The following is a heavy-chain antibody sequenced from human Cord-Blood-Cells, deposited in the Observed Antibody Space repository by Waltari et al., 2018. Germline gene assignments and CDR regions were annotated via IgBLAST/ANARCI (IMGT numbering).Heavy chain of an antibody. Sequence: EVQLVESGGGLVQPGGSLRLSCAASGFTFSSYWMHWVRQAPGKGLVWVSRINSDGSSTSYADSVKGRFTISRDNAKNTLYLQINSLRAEDTAVYYCARGYYDSSGYHAFDIWGQGTMVTVSS. CDR3: ARGYYDSSGYHAFDI. J-gene: IGHJ3*02. CDR1: GFTFSSYW. V-gene: IGHV3-74*01. D-gene: IGHD3-22*01. CDR2: INSDGSST.